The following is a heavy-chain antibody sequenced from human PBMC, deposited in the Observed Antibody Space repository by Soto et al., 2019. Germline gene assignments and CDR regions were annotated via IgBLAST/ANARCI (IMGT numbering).Heavy chain of an antibody. D-gene: IGHD3-10*01. Sequence: PSETLSLTCAVSGGSITSGNSYSWSWIRQPPGKGLEWIGSISHTGSTSYNPSLKSRLTMSVDKSKNQFSLRLSSVTAAGMAVYYCARAVAPYFGTWFDPWGQGILVTVSS. CDR2: ISHTGST. CDR1: GGSITSGNSYS. CDR3: ARAVAPYFGTWFDP. J-gene: IGHJ5*02. V-gene: IGHV4-30-2*01.